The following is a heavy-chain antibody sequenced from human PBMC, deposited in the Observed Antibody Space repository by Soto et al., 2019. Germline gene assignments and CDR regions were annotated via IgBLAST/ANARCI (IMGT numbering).Heavy chain of an antibody. J-gene: IGHJ6*02. V-gene: IGHV4-31*03. CDR3: ARDFTDSSGPTLGMHV. CDR2: IYYSGST. Sequence: SETLSLTCTVSGGSISSGGYYWSWIRQHPGKGLEWIGYIYYSGSTYYNPSLKSRVTISVDTSKNQFSLKLSSVTAADTAVYYCARDFTDSSGPTLGMHVRGQGTTVTVSS. D-gene: IGHD6-19*01. CDR1: GGSISSGGYY.